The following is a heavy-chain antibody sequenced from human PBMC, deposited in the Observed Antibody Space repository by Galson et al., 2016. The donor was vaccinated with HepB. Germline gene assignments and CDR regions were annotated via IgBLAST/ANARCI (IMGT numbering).Heavy chain of an antibody. V-gene: IGHV3-72*01. D-gene: IGHD1-7*01. CDR3: ARRGTAGGLDL. CDR2: FENNANSHTI. J-gene: IGHJ3*01. CDR1: GFTVSDYD. Sequence: SLRLSCAASGFTVSDYDMDWVRQAPGKGLEWVGRFENNANSHTILYAASVRGRFSISRDASKNSLDLEMNSLKTDDTAVYFCARRGTAGGLDLWGQRTMVAVSS.